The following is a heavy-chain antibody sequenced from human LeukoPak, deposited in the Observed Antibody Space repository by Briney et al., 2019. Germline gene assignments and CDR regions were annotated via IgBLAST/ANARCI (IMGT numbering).Heavy chain of an antibody. V-gene: IGHV3-21*01. CDR1: GFTFSSYS. CDR3: ARDRIVGATILDY. J-gene: IGHJ4*02. CDR2: ISSSSSYI. Sequence: GGSLRLSCAASGFTFSSYSMNWVRQAPGKGLEWVSSISSSSSYIYYADSVKGRFTISRDNAKNPLYLQMNSLRAEDTAVYYCARDRIVGATILDYWGQGTLVTVSS. D-gene: IGHD1-26*01.